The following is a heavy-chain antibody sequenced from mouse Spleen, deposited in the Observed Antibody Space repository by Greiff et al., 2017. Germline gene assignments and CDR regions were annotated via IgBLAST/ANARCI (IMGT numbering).Heavy chain of an antibody. CDR2: INPNNGGT. Sequence: EVQLQQSGPELVKPGASVKMSCKASGYTFTDYNMHWVKQSHGKSLEWIGYINPNNGGTSYNQKFKGKATLTVNKSSSTAYMELRSLTSEDSAVYYCARGGWLPPYYAMDYWGQGTSVTVSS. CDR3: ARGGWLPPYYAMDY. V-gene: IGHV1-22*01. D-gene: IGHD2-3*01. J-gene: IGHJ4*01. CDR1: GYTFTDYN.